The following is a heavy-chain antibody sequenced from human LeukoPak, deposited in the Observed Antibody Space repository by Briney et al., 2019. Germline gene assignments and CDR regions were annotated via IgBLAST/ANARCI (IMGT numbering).Heavy chain of an antibody. Sequence: PSETLSLTCTVSGGSISSYYWSWLRQPPGKGLEWIGYIYYSGSTNYNPSLKSRVTISVDTSKNQFSLKLSSVTAADTAVYDCARVLQRRTNWLDPWGQGTLVTVSS. CDR3: ARVLQRRTNWLDP. CDR1: GGSISSYY. D-gene: IGHD1/OR15-1a*01. V-gene: IGHV4-59*01. CDR2: IYYSGST. J-gene: IGHJ5*02.